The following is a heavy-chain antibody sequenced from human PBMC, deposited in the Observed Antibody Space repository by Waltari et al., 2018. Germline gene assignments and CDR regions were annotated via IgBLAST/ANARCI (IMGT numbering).Heavy chain of an antibody. D-gene: IGHD1-20*01. CDR3: ARDIRAPFDY. CDR1: GYSISSGYY. Sequence: QVQLQESGPGLVKPSETLSLTCAVSGYSISSGYYWGWIRQPPGKGLEWIGSIYHSGSTYYNPSRKSRVTISVDTSKNQFSLKLSSVTAADTAVYYCARDIRAPFDYWGQGTLVTVSS. J-gene: IGHJ4*02. CDR2: IYHSGST. V-gene: IGHV4-38-2*02.